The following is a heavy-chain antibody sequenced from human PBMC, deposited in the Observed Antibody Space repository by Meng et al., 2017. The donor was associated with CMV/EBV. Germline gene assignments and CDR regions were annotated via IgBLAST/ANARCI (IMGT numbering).Heavy chain of an antibody. D-gene: IGHD6-13*01. CDR1: GGSLSGYY. Sequence: YGGSLSGYYWSWIRHPPGKGLEWIGEINHSGSTNSNPSLKSRVTISVDTSKNQFSLKLSSVTAADTAVYYCARKGRSSWYLLAEYFQHWGQGTLVTVSS. CDR2: INHSGST. CDR3: ARKGRSSWYLLAEYFQH. V-gene: IGHV4-34*01. J-gene: IGHJ1*01.